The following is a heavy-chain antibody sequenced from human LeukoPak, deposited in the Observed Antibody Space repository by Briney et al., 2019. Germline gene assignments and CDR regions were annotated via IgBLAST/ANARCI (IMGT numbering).Heavy chain of an antibody. CDR1: GFTFSNYA. Sequence: PGGSLRLSCAASGFTFSNYAMRWVRQAPGKGLEWVSGISGSGDSTYYADSVKGRFTISGDNSKNTLYLQMNSLSAEDTAVYYCAKDWVTMVRGVLDYWGQGTLVTVSS. D-gene: IGHD3-10*01. J-gene: IGHJ4*02. V-gene: IGHV3-23*01. CDR3: AKDWVTMVRGVLDY. CDR2: ISGSGDST.